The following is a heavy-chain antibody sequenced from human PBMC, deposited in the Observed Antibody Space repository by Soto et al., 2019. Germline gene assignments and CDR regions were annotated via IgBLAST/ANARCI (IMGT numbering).Heavy chain of an antibody. CDR1: GGSISSYY. V-gene: IGHV4-59*08. J-gene: IGHJ4*02. Sequence: SETLSLTCTVSGGSISSYYWSWIRQPPGKGLEWIGYIYYSGSTNYNPSLKSRVTISVDTSKNQFSLRLTSVTAADTAVYYCATHPPYGPLDHWGQGTLVTVSS. CDR2: IYYSGST. CDR3: ATHPPYGPLDH. D-gene: IGHD4-17*01.